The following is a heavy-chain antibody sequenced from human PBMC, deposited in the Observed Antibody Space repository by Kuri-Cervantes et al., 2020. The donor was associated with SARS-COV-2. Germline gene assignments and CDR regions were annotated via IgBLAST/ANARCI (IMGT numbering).Heavy chain of an antibody. CDR3: ARWGGSSGSNWYFDL. V-gene: IGHV3-53*01. D-gene: IGHD3-22*01. CDR1: GFTFSSYA. J-gene: IGHJ2*01. Sequence: ETLSLTCAASGFTFSSYAMHWVRQAPGKGLEWVSVIYSGGSTYYADSVKGRFTISRDNSKKTLYLQMNSLRAEDTAVYYCARWGGSSGSNWYFDLWGRGTLVTVSS. CDR2: IYSGGST.